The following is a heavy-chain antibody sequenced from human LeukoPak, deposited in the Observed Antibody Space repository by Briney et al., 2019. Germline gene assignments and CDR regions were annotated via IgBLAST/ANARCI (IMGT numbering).Heavy chain of an antibody. CDR3: ARHGPQDIVVVPAATNGGAFDY. CDR2: IYPGASDT. Sequence: NRGESLKISCKGSGYSFTSYWIGWVRQMPGKGLEWMGIIYPGASDTRYSSSFQGQVTISADKSISTAYLQWSSLKASDTAMYYCARHGPQDIVVVPAATNGGAFDYWGQGTLVTVSS. CDR1: GYSFTSYW. V-gene: IGHV5-51*01. D-gene: IGHD2-2*01. J-gene: IGHJ4*02.